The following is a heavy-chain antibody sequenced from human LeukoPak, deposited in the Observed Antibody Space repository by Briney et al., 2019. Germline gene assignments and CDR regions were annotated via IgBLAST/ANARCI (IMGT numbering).Heavy chain of an antibody. CDR3: ARSLSTAGIDY. CDR2: IYQSGST. V-gene: IGHV4-38-2*01. D-gene: IGHD2-2*01. J-gene: IGHJ4*02. CDR1: GYSITTGRY. Sequence: SETLSLTCAVSGYSITTGRYWGWIRQPPGKGLEWIGSIYQSGSTYYNRSLKSGVTISVDKAKNKFSLNLRTVTAPDTPVYYCARSLSTAGIDYGGEGTLVTVSS.